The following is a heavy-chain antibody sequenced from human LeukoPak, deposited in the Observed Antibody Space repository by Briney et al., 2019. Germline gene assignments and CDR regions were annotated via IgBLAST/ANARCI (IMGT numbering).Heavy chain of an antibody. CDR1: GYTFTNYG. Sequence: GASVKVSCKASGYTFTNYGISWVRQAPGQGLEWMGWISTYNGNTNYAQKLQGRLTMTTDTSTSTAYMELWSLRSNDTAVYYCARDFGSETVSQYFDYWGQGTLVTVSS. D-gene: IGHD2-15*01. CDR2: ISTYNGNT. J-gene: IGHJ4*02. CDR3: ARDFGSETVSQYFDY. V-gene: IGHV1-18*01.